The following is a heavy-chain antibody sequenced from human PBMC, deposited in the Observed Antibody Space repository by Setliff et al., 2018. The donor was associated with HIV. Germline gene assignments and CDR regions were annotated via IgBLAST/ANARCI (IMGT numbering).Heavy chain of an antibody. CDR3: ARMDYYYYMDV. Sequence: LRLSCAASGFTFSSYWMSWVRQAPGKGLGWVANIKQDGSEKYYVDSVKGRFTIFRDNAKNSLYLQMNSLRAEDTAVYYCARMDYYYYMDVWGKGTTVTVS. CDR2: IKQDGSEK. J-gene: IGHJ6*03. V-gene: IGHV3-7*01. CDR1: GFTFSSYW.